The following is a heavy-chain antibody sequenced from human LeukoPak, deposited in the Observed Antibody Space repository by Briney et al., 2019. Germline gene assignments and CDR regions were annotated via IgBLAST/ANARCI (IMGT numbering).Heavy chain of an antibody. Sequence: PGGSLRLSCAASGFTFSSYAMHWVRQAPGKGLEWVAVIPYDGSNKYYADSVKGRFTISRDNSKNTLYLQMNSLRAEDTAVYYCARGTGTTGYFRSYYFDYWGQGTLVTVSS. CDR3: ARGTGTTGYFRSYYFDY. V-gene: IGHV3-30-3*01. CDR2: IPYDGSNK. CDR1: GFTFSSYA. D-gene: IGHD1-7*01. J-gene: IGHJ4*02.